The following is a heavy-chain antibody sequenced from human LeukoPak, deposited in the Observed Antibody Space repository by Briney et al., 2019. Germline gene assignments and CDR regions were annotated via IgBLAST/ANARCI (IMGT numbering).Heavy chain of an antibody. CDR3: ASGSSIAARYYYYYMDV. V-gene: IGHV3-7*01. Sequence: GGSLRLSCAASGFTFSSYWMSWARQAPGKGLEWVANIKQDGSEKYYVDSVKGRFTISRDNAKNSLYLQMNSLRAEDTAVYYCASGSSIAARYYYYYMDVWGKGTTVTVSS. J-gene: IGHJ6*03. CDR2: IKQDGSEK. CDR1: GFTFSSYW. D-gene: IGHD6-6*01.